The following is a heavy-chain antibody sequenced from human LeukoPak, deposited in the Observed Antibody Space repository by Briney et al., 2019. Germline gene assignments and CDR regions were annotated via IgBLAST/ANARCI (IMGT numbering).Heavy chain of an antibody. CDR1: GGTFSSYA. V-gene: IGHV1-69*13. Sequence: ASVKVSCKASGGTFSSYAISWVRQALGQGLEWMGGIIPIFGTANYAQKFQGRVTITADESTSTAYMELSSLRSEDTAVYYCARGDGYNWYYFDYWGQGTLVTVSS. CDR3: ARGDGYNWYYFDY. J-gene: IGHJ4*02. D-gene: IGHD5-24*01. CDR2: IIPIFGTA.